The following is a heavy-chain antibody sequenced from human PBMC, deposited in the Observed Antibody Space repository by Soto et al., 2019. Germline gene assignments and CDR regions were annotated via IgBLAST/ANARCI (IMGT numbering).Heavy chain of an antibody. CDR3: ARHGEEVGTMVRGVAPNWFDP. Sequence: SDTLSLTCTVSGGSISIYYWSWIRQPPGKGLEWIGYIYYSGSTNYNPSLKSRVTISVDTSKNQFSLKLSSVTAADTAVYYCARHGEEVGTMVRGVAPNWFDPWGQGTLVTVSS. V-gene: IGHV4-59*08. CDR2: IYYSGST. D-gene: IGHD3-10*01. CDR1: GGSISIYY. J-gene: IGHJ5*02.